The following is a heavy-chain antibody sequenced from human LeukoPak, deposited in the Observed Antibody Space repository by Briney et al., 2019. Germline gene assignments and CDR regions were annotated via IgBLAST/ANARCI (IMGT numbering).Heavy chain of an antibody. CDR1: GGSISNSNYS. D-gene: IGHD2-15*01. V-gene: IGHV4-31*03. J-gene: IGHJ4*02. CDR3: ARVGAANFDY. CDR2: IYYSGST. Sequence: PSETLSLTCTVSGGSISNSNYSWGWIRQAPGKGLEWIGYIYYSGSTYYNPSLKSRVTISVDTSKNQFSLKLSSVTAADTAVYYCARVGAANFDYWGQGTLVTVSS.